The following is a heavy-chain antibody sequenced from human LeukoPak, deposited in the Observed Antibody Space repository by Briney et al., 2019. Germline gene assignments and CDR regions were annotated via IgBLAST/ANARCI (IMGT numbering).Heavy chain of an antibody. D-gene: IGHD3-9*01. CDR1: GGSISSSSYY. Sequence: SETLSLTCTVSGGSISSSSYYWSWIRQPPGKGLEWIGYIYYSGSTNYNPSLKSRVTISVDTSKNQFSLKLSSVTAADTAVYYCARSYYDILTGYVLGWFDPWGQGTLVTVSS. CDR3: ARSYYDILTGYVLGWFDP. J-gene: IGHJ5*02. V-gene: IGHV4-61*05. CDR2: IYYSGST.